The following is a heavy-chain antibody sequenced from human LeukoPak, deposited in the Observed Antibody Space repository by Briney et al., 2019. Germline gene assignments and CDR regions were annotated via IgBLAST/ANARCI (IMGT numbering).Heavy chain of an antibody. D-gene: IGHD2-15*01. CDR1: GGYISSYY. J-gene: IGHJ5*02. CDR3: ARDRTYCSGGSCYSARLSYWFDP. Sequence: SETLSLTCSVSGGYISSYYWSWIRQPAGKGLESIGHISTSGSTNYNPSLKSRVTMSVDTSKNQFSLKLSSVTAADTAVYYCARDRTYCSGGSCYSARLSYWFDPWGQGTLVTVSS. CDR2: ISTSGST. V-gene: IGHV4-4*07.